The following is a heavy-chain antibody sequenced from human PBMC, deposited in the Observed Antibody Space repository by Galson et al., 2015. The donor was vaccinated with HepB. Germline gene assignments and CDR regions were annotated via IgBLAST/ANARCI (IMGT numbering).Heavy chain of an antibody. V-gene: IGHV1-2*05. CDR1: GYTFTAYY. J-gene: IGHJ3*02. CDR2: INPNSGGT. Sequence: SVKVSCKASGYTFTAYYMHWVRQAPGQGLEWMGRINPNSGGTYYAQNFQGRVIMTRDTSISTAYMELSRLRSDDTVVYYCARGRTPLRYLTPANRDAFDIWGQGTMVTVSS. CDR3: ARGRTPLRYLTPANRDAFDI. D-gene: IGHD3-9*01.